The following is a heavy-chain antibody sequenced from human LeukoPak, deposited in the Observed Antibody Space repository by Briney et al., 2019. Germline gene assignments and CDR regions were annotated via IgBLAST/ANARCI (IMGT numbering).Heavy chain of an antibody. CDR2: IKQDGSER. J-gene: IGHJ5*02. CDR1: GFTFSSYW. CDR3: ARHKVVGATWFDP. Sequence: GGSLRLSCAASGFTFSSYWMAWVRQAPGKRPEWVANIKQDGSERYYVDSVKGRFTISRDNAKNSLFLQMNSLRAEDTAMYYCARHKVVGATWFDPWGQGTLVTVSS. D-gene: IGHD1-26*01. V-gene: IGHV3-7*01.